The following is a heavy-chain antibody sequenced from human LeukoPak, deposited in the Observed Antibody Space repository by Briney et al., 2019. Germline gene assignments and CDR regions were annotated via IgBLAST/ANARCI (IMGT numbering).Heavy chain of an antibody. V-gene: IGHV4-38-2*01. D-gene: IGHD3-9*01. CDR2: IYHSGST. CDR1: GYSISSGYY. Sequence: PSETLSLTCAVSGYSISSGYYWGWIRQPPGKGLEWIGSIYHSGSTYYNPSLKSRVTISVDTSKNQFSLRPSSVTAADTAVYYCARTLYDILTGNPFDYWGQGTLVTVSS. J-gene: IGHJ4*02. CDR3: ARTLYDILTGNPFDY.